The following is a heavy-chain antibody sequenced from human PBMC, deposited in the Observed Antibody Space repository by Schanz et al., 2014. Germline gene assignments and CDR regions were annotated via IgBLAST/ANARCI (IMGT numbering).Heavy chain of an antibody. V-gene: IGHV4-34*11. CDR2: IYHSGSP. CDR3: ARQGDVYRLDY. D-gene: IGHD1-26*01. CDR1: GGSFSGYY. J-gene: IGHJ4*02. Sequence: QVQLQQWGAGVLKPSETLSLTCAVYGGSFSGYYWNWIRQSPGKGLEWIGYIYHSGSPIYNPSLQSRVTISIDPSKTQFSGKMGPVTAADTAMYFCARQGDVYRLDYWGQGTLVTVTS.